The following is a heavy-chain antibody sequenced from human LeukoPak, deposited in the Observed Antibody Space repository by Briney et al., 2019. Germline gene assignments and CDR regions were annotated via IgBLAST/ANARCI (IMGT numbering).Heavy chain of an antibody. V-gene: IGHV3-30*18. D-gene: IGHD5-18*01. J-gene: IGHJ3*02. CDR3: AKVTQYSPGTFDI. Sequence: GGSLRLSCAASGFTFSSYGMHWVRQAPGKGLEWVAVISYDGSNKYYADSVKGRFTTSRDNSKNTLYLQMNSLRAEDTAVYYCAKVTQYSPGTFDIWGQGTMVTVSS. CDR2: ISYDGSNK. CDR1: GFTFSSYG.